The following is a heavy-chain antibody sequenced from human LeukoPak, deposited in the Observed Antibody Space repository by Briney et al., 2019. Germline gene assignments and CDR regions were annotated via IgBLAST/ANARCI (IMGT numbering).Heavy chain of an antibody. CDR2: INPYGGGT. V-gene: IGHV1-2*02. CDR1: GYTFTGYY. D-gene: IGHD6-19*01. Sequence: ASVKVSCKASGYTFTGYYMHWVRQAPGQGLEWMGWINPYGGGTNYAQKFQGRATMTRDTSTSTAYMELSRLRSDDTAVYYCARQLSSGWYSSFYYYGMDVWGQGTTVTVSS. CDR3: ARQLSSGWYSSFYYYGMDV. J-gene: IGHJ6*02.